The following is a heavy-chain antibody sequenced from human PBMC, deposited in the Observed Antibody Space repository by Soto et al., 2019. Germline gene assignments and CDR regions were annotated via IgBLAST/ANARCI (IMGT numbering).Heavy chain of an antibody. CDR1: GFTFSSYA. V-gene: IGHV3-23*01. Sequence: EVQLLESGGGLVQPGGSLRLSCAASGFTFSSYAMSWVRQAPGKGLEWVSAISGSGSSTYYADSVKGRFTISRDNSXXTLYLQMNSLRAEDTAVYYCAKVPLGCGEFYGMDVWGQGTTVTVSS. D-gene: IGHD3-10*01. J-gene: IGHJ6*02. CDR3: AKVPLGCGEFYGMDV. CDR2: ISGSGSST.